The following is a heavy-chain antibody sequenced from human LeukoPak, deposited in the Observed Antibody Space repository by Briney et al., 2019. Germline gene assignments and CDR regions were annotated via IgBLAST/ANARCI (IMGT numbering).Heavy chain of an antibody. CDR2: IYYSGST. CDR1: GVSISSYY. J-gene: IGHJ5*02. D-gene: IGHD6-13*01. V-gene: IGHV4-59*01. CDR3: ARFSVAAAGTGWFDP. Sequence: ASETLSLTCTVSGVSISSYYWSWIRQPPGKGLELIGYIYYSGSTNSNPSLKSRVTISIDTSKNQLSLKLSSVTAADTAVYYCARFSVAAAGTGWFDPWGQGTLVTVS.